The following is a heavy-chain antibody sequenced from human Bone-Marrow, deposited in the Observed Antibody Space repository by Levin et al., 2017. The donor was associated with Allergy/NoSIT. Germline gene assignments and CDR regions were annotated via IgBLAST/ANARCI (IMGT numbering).Heavy chain of an antibody. J-gene: IGHJ6*02. Sequence: PSETLSLTCTVSGASISSHYWSWIRQPPGKGLEWIGYMYDSGSTKFNPSLKSRVTILVDRPKNQFSLKLTSVTAADTTVYYCARRYFGSDGMDFWGQGTTVTVSS. CDR2: MYDSGST. V-gene: IGHV4-59*11. CDR3: ARRYFGSDGMDF. D-gene: IGHD3-9*01. CDR1: GASISSHY.